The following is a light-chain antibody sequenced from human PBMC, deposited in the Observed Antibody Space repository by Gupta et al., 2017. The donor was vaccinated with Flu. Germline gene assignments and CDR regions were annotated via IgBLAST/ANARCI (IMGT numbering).Light chain of an antibody. V-gene: IGLV3-10*01. CDR3: FSRDSSDNLV. J-gene: IGLJ3*02. CDR1: VLPKRY. CDR2: EDT. Sequence: PGQTARITCSGDVLPKRYVYWYQQKSGHAPVLVIYEDTKRPSGIPDRISGSNSETMATLTINGAQVDDEGDYYCFSRDSSDNLVFGGGTKLTV.